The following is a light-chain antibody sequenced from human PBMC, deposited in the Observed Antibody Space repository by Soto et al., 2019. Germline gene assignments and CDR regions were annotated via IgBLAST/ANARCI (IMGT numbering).Light chain of an antibody. CDR2: EDS. V-gene: IGLV2-8*01. Sequence: QSALTQPPSASGSPGQSVTISCTGTSSDVGGYNYVSWYQQHPGKAPKLMIYEDSKRPSGVPDRFSGSKSGNTASLTVSGLQAEDEADYYCSSYAGSNNPVVFGGGTKLTVL. CDR1: SSDVGGYNY. J-gene: IGLJ2*01. CDR3: SSYAGSNNPVV.